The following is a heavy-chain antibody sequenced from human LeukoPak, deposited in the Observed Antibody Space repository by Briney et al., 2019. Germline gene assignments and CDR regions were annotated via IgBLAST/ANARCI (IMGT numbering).Heavy chain of an antibody. J-gene: IGHJ6*04. CDR2: ISGSGHTT. CDR3: AELGITMIGGV. Sequence: GGSLRLSCAASGFTFTASAMSWVRQTPGKGLEWVSAISGSGHTTDYADSVKGRFTVSRDNSKNTLYLQMNSLRAEDTAVYYCAELGITMIGGVWGKGTTVTISS. V-gene: IGHV3-23*01. CDR1: GFTFTASA. D-gene: IGHD3-10*02.